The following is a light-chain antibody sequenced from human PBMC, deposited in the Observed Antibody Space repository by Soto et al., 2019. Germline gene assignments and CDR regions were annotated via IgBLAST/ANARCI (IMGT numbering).Light chain of an antibody. Sequence: EIVLTQSPGTLSLSPWERATLSCRASQSVTSNYLAWYQHKPGQAPRLLIYDASSRATGIPDRFSGSGSATDFTLTISRLEPEDFAVYYCQQYGTSPPLTFGGGTKVDIK. CDR1: QSVTSNY. V-gene: IGKV3-20*01. J-gene: IGKJ4*01. CDR3: QQYGTSPPLT. CDR2: DAS.